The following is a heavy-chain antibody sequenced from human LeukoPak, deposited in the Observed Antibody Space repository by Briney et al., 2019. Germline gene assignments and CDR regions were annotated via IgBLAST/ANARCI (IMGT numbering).Heavy chain of an antibody. Sequence: LSLTCTVSGGSISSSSYYWGWIRQPPGKGLEWISYSNTDGTISYADSVKGRFTISRDNAENSLYLQMNSLRAEDTAVYYCARVGGSSDFDYWGPGTLVTVSS. V-gene: IGHV3-11*04. CDR1: GGSISSSSYY. J-gene: IGHJ4*02. CDR2: SNTDGTI. CDR3: ARVGGSSDFDY. D-gene: IGHD1-26*01.